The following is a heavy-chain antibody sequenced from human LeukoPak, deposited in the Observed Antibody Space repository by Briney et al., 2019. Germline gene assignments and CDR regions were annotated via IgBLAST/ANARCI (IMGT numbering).Heavy chain of an antibody. CDR3: ARRYYYDSSGYPHDAFDI. D-gene: IGHD3-22*01. CDR2: DHRSGAT. V-gene: IGHV4-38-2*02. J-gene: IGHJ3*02. Sequence: KASETLSLTCTVSGYSISSGYHWDWIRQSPGKGLEWIATDHRSGATSYNPSFQSRVTISVDTSKNQFSLKLSSVTAADTAVYYCARRYYYDSSGYPHDAFDIWGQGTMVTVSS. CDR1: GYSISSGYH.